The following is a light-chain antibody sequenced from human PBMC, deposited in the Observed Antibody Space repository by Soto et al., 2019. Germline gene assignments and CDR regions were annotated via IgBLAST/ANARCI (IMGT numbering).Light chain of an antibody. Sequence: IQMTQSPSSLSASVGDRVTITCQASQDITNYLIWYQQKPGKAPKVLIYDASSLGTGVSSRFSGSGSGTHFTLTIGSLQPEDIATYYCQQFDSVPCTFGQGTKLEIK. CDR2: DAS. V-gene: IGKV1-33*01. CDR1: QDITNY. CDR3: QQFDSVPCT. J-gene: IGKJ2*02.